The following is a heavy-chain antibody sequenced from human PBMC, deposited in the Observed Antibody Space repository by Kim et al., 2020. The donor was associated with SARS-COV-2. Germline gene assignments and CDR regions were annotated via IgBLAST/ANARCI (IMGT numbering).Heavy chain of an antibody. J-gene: IGHJ6*02. CDR1: GGSFSGYY. Sequence: SETLSLTCAVYGGSFSGYYWSWISQPPGKGLEWIGEINHSGSTNYNPSLKSRVTISVDTSKKQFSLRLSSVTAADTAVYYCARRLVIANERCFYYYGRDVWGQGTTVTVSS. D-gene: IGHD2-21*01. V-gene: IGHV4-34*01. CDR3: ARRLVIANERCFYYYGRDV. CDR2: INHSGST.